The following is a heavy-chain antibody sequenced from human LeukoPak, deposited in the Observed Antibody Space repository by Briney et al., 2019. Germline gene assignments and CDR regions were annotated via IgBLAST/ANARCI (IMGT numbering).Heavy chain of an antibody. CDR3: ARDYYDFWSGSGRNGNDYYYYYYMDV. V-gene: IGHV1-69*01. Sequence: SVKVSCKAPGGTFTSYAISWVRQAPGQGVEWRGGIIPIFGTAKYAQKFQGRVTITAVESTSTAYMELRRLRSDDTAVYYCARDYYDFWSGSGRNGNDYYYYYYMDVWGKGTTVTVSS. D-gene: IGHD3-3*01. CDR2: IIPIFGTA. J-gene: IGHJ6*03. CDR1: GGTFTSYA.